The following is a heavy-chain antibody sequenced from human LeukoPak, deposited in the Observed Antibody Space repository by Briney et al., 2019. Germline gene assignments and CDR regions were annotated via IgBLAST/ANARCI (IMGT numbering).Heavy chain of an antibody. D-gene: IGHD3-22*01. CDR1: GFTFSSYA. CDR3: AKDHGRRVTMIVTPPFFDY. V-gene: IGHV3-23*01. J-gene: IGHJ4*02. Sequence: PGGSLRLSCAVSGFTFSSYAMSWVRQAPGKGLEWVSAISGSGGSTYYADSVKGRFTISRDNSKNTLYLQMNSLRAEDTAVYYCAKDHGRRVTMIVTPPFFDYWGQGTLVTVSS. CDR2: ISGSGGST.